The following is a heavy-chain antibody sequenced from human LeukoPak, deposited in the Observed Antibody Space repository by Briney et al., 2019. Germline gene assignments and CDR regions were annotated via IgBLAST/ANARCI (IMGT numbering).Heavy chain of an antibody. CDR2: INPSGGST. V-gene: IGHV1-46*01. J-gene: IGHJ6*03. Sequence: ASVKVSCKASGYTFTSYYMHWVRQAPGQGLEWMGIINPSGGSTSYAQKFQGRVTMTRDTSASTVYMGLSSLRSEDTAVYYCARDTGIVVVPADYYMDVWGKGTTVTISS. CDR1: GYTFTSYY. CDR3: ARDTGIVVVPADYYMDV. D-gene: IGHD2-2*01.